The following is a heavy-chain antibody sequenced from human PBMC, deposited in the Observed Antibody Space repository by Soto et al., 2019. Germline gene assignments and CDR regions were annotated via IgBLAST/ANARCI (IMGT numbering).Heavy chain of an antibody. D-gene: IGHD3-22*01. CDR2: ISGSGGST. CDR3: AKVIRDYYDSSGYFLYDAFDI. J-gene: IGHJ3*02. V-gene: IGHV3-23*01. CDR1: GFTFSSYA. Sequence: PGGSLRLSCAASGFTFSSYAMNWVRQAPGKGLDWVSAISGSGGSTYYADSVKGRFTISRDNSKNTLYLQMNSLRAEDTAVYYCAKVIRDYYDSSGYFLYDAFDIWGQGTMVTVSS.